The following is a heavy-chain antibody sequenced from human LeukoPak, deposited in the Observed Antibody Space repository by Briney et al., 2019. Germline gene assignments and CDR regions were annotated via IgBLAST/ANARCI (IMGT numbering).Heavy chain of an antibody. Sequence: SETLSLTCTVSGGSISIYYWSWIRQPPGKGLEWIGYIYYSGSTNYNPSLKSRVTISVDTSKNQFSLKLSSVTAADTAVYYCAGGVVAALDFDYWGQGTLVTVSS. V-gene: IGHV4-59*01. CDR1: GGSISIYY. CDR2: IYYSGST. D-gene: IGHD2-15*01. CDR3: AGGVVAALDFDY. J-gene: IGHJ4*02.